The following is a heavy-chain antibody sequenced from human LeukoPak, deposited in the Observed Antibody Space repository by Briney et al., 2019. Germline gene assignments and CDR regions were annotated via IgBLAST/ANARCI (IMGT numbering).Heavy chain of an antibody. Sequence: PSETLSLTCTVSGGSISSYYWSWIRQPPGKGLEWIGYIYYSGSTNYNPSLKSRVTISVDTSKNQFSLKLSSVTAADTAVYYCARRSIVGAIRIWGQGTLVTVSS. CDR2: IYYSGST. CDR1: GGSISSYY. D-gene: IGHD1-26*01. J-gene: IGHJ4*02. V-gene: IGHV4-59*08. CDR3: ARRSIVGAIRI.